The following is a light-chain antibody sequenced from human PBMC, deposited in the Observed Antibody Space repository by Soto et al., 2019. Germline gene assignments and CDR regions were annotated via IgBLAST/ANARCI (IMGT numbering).Light chain of an antibody. CDR2: DAS. CDR3: QQYNAYYS. CDR1: QDISRW. Sequence: DIQMTHSPPTLPASAVDRVTITCRASQDISRWLAWYQQKPGKAPVLLIYDASTLQGGVPSRFSGTGSGTEFTLTISSLQPEDFATYYCQQYNAYYSFGQGTKVDIK. J-gene: IGKJ2*03. V-gene: IGKV1-5*01.